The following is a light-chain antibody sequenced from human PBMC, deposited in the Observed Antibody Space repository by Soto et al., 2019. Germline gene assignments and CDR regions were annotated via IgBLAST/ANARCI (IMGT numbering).Light chain of an antibody. V-gene: IGLV2-23*01. CDR2: EGS. J-gene: IGLJ1*01. Sequence: QSALTQPASVSGSPGQSITISCTGTSSDVGSYNLVSWYQQHPGKAPKLMIYEGSKRPSGVANRFSGSKSGNTASLTISGLQAEDEADYSCCSYAGSSTSYVFGPRTKGTV. CDR1: SSDVGSYNL. CDR3: CSYAGSSTSYV.